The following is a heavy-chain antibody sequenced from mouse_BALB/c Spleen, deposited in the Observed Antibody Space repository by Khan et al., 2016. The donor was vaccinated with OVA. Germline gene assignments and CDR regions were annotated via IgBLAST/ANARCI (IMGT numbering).Heavy chain of an antibody. CDR2: ISYSGST. CDR1: GYSITSNYA. D-gene: IGHD1-1*01. Sequence: EVQLQESGPGLVKPFQSLSLTCTVTGYSITSNYAWNWIRQFPGNKLEWVGYISYSGSTSYNPSPKSRISITRDTSKNQFFLQLNSVTTEDTATXYCARGNYYGYAMDYWGQGTSVTVSS. V-gene: IGHV3-2*02. J-gene: IGHJ4*01. CDR3: ARGNYYGYAMDY.